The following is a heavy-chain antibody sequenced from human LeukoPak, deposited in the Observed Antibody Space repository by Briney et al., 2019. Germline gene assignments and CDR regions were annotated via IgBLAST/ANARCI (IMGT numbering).Heavy chain of an antibody. Sequence: GGSLRLSCAASGFTFSSYGMSWVRQAPGKGLEWVSAISGSGGSTYYADSVKGRFTISRDNSKNTLYLQMNSLRAEDTAVYYCAKDLVVRATPRGYFDYWGQGALVTVSS. D-gene: IGHD3-10*01. CDR2: ISGSGGST. CDR3: AKDLVVRATPRGYFDY. CDR1: GFTFSSYG. V-gene: IGHV3-23*01. J-gene: IGHJ4*02.